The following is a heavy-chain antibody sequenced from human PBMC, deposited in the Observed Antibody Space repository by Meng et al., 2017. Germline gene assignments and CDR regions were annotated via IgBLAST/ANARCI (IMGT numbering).Heavy chain of an antibody. CDR3: ASYSGSYVKSGGDVSSDY. V-gene: IGHV3-53*04. J-gene: IGHJ4*02. CDR2: IYSGGST. CDR1: GFTVSSNY. Sequence: GESLKISCAASGFTVSSNYMSWVRQAPGKGLEWVSVIYSGGSTYYADSVKGRFTISRHNSKNTLYLQMNSLRAEDTAVYYCASYSGSYVKSGGDVSSDYWGQGTRVTVSS. D-gene: IGHD1-26*01.